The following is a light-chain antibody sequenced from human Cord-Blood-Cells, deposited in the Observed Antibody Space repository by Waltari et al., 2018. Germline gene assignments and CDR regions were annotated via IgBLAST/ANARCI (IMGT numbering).Light chain of an antibody. CDR3: QQSYSTPRT. J-gene: IGKJ1*01. CDR2: AAS. Sequence: DIQMTQSPSSLSASVGDRVTLTCRASQSISSYLNWYQQKPGKAPKLLIYAASSLQSGVPSRFSGSGSGTDFTLTISSLQPEYFATYYCQQSYSTPRTFGQGTKVEIK. CDR1: QSISSY. V-gene: IGKV1-39*01.